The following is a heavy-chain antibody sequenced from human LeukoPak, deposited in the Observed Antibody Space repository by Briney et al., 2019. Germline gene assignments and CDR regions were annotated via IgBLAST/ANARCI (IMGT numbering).Heavy chain of an antibody. D-gene: IGHD2-15*01. CDR2: IKQDGSEK. V-gene: IGHV3-7*05. Sequence: PGGSLRLSCAASGFTFSSYAMSWVRQAPGRGLEWVANIKQDGSEKYYVDSVKGRFTISRDNARNSLYLQMNSLRAEDTAVFYCARDTVVVVSATSLFDYWGQGTLVTVSS. CDR1: GFTFSSYA. CDR3: ARDTVVVVSATSLFDY. J-gene: IGHJ4*02.